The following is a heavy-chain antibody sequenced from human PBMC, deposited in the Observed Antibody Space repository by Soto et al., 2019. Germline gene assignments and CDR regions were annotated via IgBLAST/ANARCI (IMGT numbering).Heavy chain of an antibody. CDR1: GFTFSSYS. CDR2: ISSSSSYI. J-gene: IGHJ6*02. D-gene: IGHD2-2*01. V-gene: IGHV3-21*01. Sequence: EVQLVESGGGLVKPGGSLRLSCAASGFTFSSYSMNWVRQAPGKGLEWVSSISSSSSYIYYADSVKGRFTISRDNAKNSLYLQMNSRRAEDTAVYYCARDGVVVVPAASYYYYYGMDVWGQGTTVTVSS. CDR3: ARDGVVVVPAASYYYYYGMDV.